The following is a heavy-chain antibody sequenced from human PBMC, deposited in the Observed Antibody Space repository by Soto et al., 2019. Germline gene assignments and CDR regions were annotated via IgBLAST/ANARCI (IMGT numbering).Heavy chain of an antibody. Sequence: PGGSLRLSCGASGFTFSSYAMTWVRQTPGKGLEWVSVISGSGGRTDYADSVKGRFTISRDNSKNTLYLQMNSLRAEDTAVYYCAKDRVYFDYWGQGTLVTVSS. CDR2: ISGSGGRT. J-gene: IGHJ4*02. CDR1: GFTFSSYA. V-gene: IGHV3-23*01. CDR3: AKDRVYFDY.